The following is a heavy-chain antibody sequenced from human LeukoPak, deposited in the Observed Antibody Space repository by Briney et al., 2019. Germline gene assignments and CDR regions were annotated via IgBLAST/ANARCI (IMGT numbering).Heavy chain of an antibody. J-gene: IGHJ4*02. CDR3: ARGTSGYYYRYFDY. Sequence: GGSLRLSCAASGLTFSTYAMHWVRQAPGKGLEWVAVIWYDGSIKYYADSVKGRFTISRDNSKNTLFLQMNSLRAEDTAVYYCARGTSGYYYRYFDYWGQGTLVTVSS. CDR1: GLTFSTYA. D-gene: IGHD3-22*01. CDR2: IWYDGSIK. V-gene: IGHV3-33*01.